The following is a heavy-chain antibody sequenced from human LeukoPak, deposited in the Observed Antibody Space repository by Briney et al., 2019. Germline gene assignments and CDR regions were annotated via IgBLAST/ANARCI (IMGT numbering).Heavy chain of an antibody. J-gene: IGHJ5*02. Sequence: PSGTLSLTCAVSGGSISSSNWWSWVRQPPGKGLEGIGEIYHSGSTNYNPSLKSRVTISVDKSKNQFSLKLSSVTAADTAVYYCARSCSSTSCYSSADWFDPWGQGTLVTVSS. V-gene: IGHV4-4*02. D-gene: IGHD2-2*01. CDR3: ARSCSSTSCYSSADWFDP. CDR2: IYHSGST. CDR1: GGSISSSNW.